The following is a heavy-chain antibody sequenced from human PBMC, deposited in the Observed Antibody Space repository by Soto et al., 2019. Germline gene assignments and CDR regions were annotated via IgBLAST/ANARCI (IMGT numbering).Heavy chain of an antibody. D-gene: IGHD6-25*01. CDR1: GGAISSSSYY. Sequence: SETLSHTSTDPGGAISSSSYYWGWSRPPPGKGLEWIGSIYYSGSTYYNPSLKSRVTISVDTSKNQFSLKLSSVTAADTAVYYCASSVRQNYYYYYGMDVWGQGTTVT. CDR3: ASSVRQNYYYYYGMDV. CDR2: IYYSGST. V-gene: IGHV4-39*01. J-gene: IGHJ6*02.